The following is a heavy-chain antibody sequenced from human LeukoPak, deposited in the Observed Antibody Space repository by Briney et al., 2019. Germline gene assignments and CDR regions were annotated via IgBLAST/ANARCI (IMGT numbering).Heavy chain of an antibody. CDR3: ARGLSYYDSSGYYYDYFDY. CDR2: IYTSGST. J-gene: IGHJ4*02. V-gene: IGHV4-4*07. Sequence: PSETLSLTCTVSGGSISSYYWSWIRQPAGKGLEWIGRIYTSGSTNYNPSLKSRVNMSVDTSKNQFSLKLSSVTAADTAVYYCARGLSYYDSSGYYYDYFDYWGQGTLVTVSS. CDR1: GGSISSYY. D-gene: IGHD3-22*01.